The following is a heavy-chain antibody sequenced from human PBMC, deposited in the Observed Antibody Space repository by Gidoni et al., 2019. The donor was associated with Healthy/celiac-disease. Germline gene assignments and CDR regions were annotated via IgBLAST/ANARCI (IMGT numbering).Heavy chain of an antibody. D-gene: IGHD1-7*01. CDR3: ARDRGPYNWNYGVFDY. V-gene: IGHV3-30-3*01. J-gene: IGHJ4*02. CDR1: GFTFSSYA. Sequence: QVQLVESGGGVVQPGRSLRLSFAASGFTFSSYAMLWVRQAPGKGREGVAVISYDGSNKYYADSVKGRFTISRDNSKNTLYLQMNSLRAEDTAVYYCARDRGPYNWNYGVFDYWGQGTLVTVSS. CDR2: ISYDGSNK.